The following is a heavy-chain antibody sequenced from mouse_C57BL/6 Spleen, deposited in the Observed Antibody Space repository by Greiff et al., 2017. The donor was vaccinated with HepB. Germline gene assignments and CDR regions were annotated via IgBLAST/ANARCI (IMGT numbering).Heavy chain of an antibody. CDR2: INPSNGGT. V-gene: IGHV1-53*01. CDR1: GYTFTSYW. Sequence: QVQLQQPGTELVKPGASVKLSCKASGYTFTSYWMHWVKQRPGQGLEWIGNINPSNGGTNYNEKFKSKATLTVDKSSSTAYMQLGSLTSEDSAVYYCARDLSTTVVATDYYAMDYWGQGTSVTVSS. J-gene: IGHJ4*01. CDR3: ARDLSTTVVATDYYAMDY. D-gene: IGHD1-1*01.